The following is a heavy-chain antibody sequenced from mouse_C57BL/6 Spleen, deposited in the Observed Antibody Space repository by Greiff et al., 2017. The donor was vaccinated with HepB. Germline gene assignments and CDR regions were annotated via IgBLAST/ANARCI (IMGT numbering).Heavy chain of an antibody. J-gene: IGHJ3*01. V-gene: IGHV5-17*01. Sequence: EVQVVESGGGLVKPGGSLKLSCAASGFTFSDYGMHWVRQAPEKGLEWVAYISSGSSTIYYADTVKGRFTISRDNAKNTLFLQMTSLRSADTAMYYWGRRVDDDYDWLAYWGQGTLVTVAA. CDR1: GFTFSDYG. D-gene: IGHD2-4*01. CDR2: ISSGSSTI. CDR3: GRRVDDDYDWLAY.